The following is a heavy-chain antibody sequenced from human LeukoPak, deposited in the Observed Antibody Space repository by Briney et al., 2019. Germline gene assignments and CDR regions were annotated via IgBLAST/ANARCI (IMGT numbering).Heavy chain of an antibody. V-gene: IGHV3-30*02. J-gene: IGHJ5*02. CDR1: GFTFSSCG. CDR3: AKDFGSGGYGFDP. Sequence: PGGSLRLSCAASGFTFSSCGMHWVRQAPGKGLGWVSFIQYDGSSKYSTDSVKGRFTISRDNSKSTLYLQINSLRAEDTAVYYCAKDFGSGGYGFDPWGQGTLVTVSS. D-gene: IGHD1-26*01. CDR2: IQYDGSSK.